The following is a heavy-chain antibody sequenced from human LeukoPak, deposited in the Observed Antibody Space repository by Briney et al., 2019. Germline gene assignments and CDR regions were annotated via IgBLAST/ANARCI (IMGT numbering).Heavy chain of an antibody. D-gene: IGHD6-19*01. CDR3: ARQESHSSGWYGLRRWFDP. CDR2: IYYSGST. Sequence: SETLSLNCTVYGGSISSYYWSWIRQPPGKGLEWIGYIYYSGSTNYNPSLKSRVTISVDTSKNQFSLKLSSVTAADTAVYYCARQESHSSGWYGLRRWFDPWGQGTLVTVSS. J-gene: IGHJ5*02. CDR1: GGSISSYY. V-gene: IGHV4-59*08.